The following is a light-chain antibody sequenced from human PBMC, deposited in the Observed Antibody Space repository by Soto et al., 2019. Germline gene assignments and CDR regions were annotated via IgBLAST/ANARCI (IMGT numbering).Light chain of an antibody. CDR2: GAS. CDR1: QTVSSDY. CDR3: RQYGNSPWMYT. Sequence: IELTQSPDTLSLSPGERATLSCRASQTVSSDYLAWYQQKPGQAPRLLIYGASTRATGIPDRFSGSGSGTDFTLTITKLEPEDFGMYSCRQYGNSPWMYTFGRGTKVEIK. V-gene: IGKV3-20*01. J-gene: IGKJ2*01.